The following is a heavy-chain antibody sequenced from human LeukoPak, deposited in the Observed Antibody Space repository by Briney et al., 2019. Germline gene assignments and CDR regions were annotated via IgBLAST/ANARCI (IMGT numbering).Heavy chain of an antibody. CDR3: AACTDRGYNF. CDR2: INPDGSQK. Sequence: PGGPLRLSCAASGFTFSGSWMNWVRQAPGKGLECVANINPDGSQKRFVDSVMGRFTMFRDNAKNSLYLQMTSLRVEDTAVFYCAACTDRGYNFWGQGTLVTVSS. CDR1: GFTFSGSW. V-gene: IGHV3-7*01. J-gene: IGHJ4*02. D-gene: IGHD5-24*01.